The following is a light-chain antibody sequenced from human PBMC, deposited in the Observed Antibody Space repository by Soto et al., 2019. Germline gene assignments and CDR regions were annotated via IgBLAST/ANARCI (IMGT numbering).Light chain of an antibody. CDR1: SSDVGDYNY. CDR3: GSYTSATTWV. J-gene: IGLJ3*02. V-gene: IGLV2-14*01. Sequence: QSALTQPASVSGSPGQSITISCTGSSSDVGDYNYVSWYQQHPGKAPKILIYEVSNRPSGVSDRFSGSKSGNSASLSISGLHPDDEATYFCGSYTSATTWVFGGGTKLTVL. CDR2: EVS.